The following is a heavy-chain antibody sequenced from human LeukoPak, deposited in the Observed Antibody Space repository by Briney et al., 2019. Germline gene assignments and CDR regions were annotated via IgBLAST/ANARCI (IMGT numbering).Heavy chain of an antibody. J-gene: IGHJ4*02. CDR1: GGSISSSSYY. CDR2: IYYSGST. D-gene: IGHD3-22*01. Sequence: PSETLSLTCTVSGGSISSSSYYWGWIRQPPGKGLEWIGSIYYSGSTYYNPSLKSRVTISVDTSKNQFSLKLSSVTAADTAAYYCASRALGPYYYDSSGYYSYFFDYWGQGTLVTVSS. V-gene: IGHV4-39*01. CDR3: ASRALGPYYYDSSGYYSYFFDY.